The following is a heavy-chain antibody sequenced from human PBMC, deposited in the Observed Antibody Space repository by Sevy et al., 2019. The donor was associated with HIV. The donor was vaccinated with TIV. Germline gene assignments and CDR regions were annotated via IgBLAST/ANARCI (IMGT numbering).Heavy chain of an antibody. CDR2: ISSSSYI. CDR1: GFTFSSYS. CDR3: ARDPIDCSSTSCYIGWFDP. V-gene: IGHV3-21*01. Sequence: GGSLRLSCAASGFTFSSYSMNWVRQAPGKGLEWVSSISSSSYIYYADSVKGRFTISRDNAKNSLYLQMNSLRAEDTAVYYCARDPIDCSSTSCYIGWFDPWGQGTLVTVSS. D-gene: IGHD2-2*02. J-gene: IGHJ5*02.